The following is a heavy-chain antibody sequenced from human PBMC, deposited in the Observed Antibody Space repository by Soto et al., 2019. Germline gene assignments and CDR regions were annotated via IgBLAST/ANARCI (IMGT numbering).Heavy chain of an antibody. CDR1: GVTFSSYA. Sequence: GGSLRLSCAASGVTFSSYAMSWVRPAPGKGLEWDSAISGSGGSTYYADSVKGRFTISRDNSKNTLSLQMNSLRAEDTAVYYCANGLRGVAAAQFDYWGQGTLVTVSS. V-gene: IGHV3-23*01. CDR2: ISGSGGST. J-gene: IGHJ4*02. D-gene: IGHD6-19*01. CDR3: ANGLRGVAAAQFDY.